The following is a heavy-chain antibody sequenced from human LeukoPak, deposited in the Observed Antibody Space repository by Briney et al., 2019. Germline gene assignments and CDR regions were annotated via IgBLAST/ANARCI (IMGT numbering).Heavy chain of an antibody. J-gene: IGHJ4*02. V-gene: IGHV1-2*02. Sequence: ASEKVSCKAPGYTFTGYYMHWVRQAPGQGLEWMGWITPNSGGTKFAQQFQGRVTMTRDTSISTAYMELSSLRSDDTAVYYCAREGRDTGVKNLDYWGQGTLVTVSS. CDR3: AREGRDTGVKNLDY. CDR2: ITPNSGGT. D-gene: IGHD5-18*01. CDR1: GYTFTGYY.